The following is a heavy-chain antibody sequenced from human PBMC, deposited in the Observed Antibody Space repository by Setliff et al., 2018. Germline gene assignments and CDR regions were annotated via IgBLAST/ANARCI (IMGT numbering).Heavy chain of an antibody. Sequence: GASVKVSCKASGYSFSSNAFHWVRQAPGQTLEWMGWIHAGSSNTLYSQRFQDRITISRDTSATTVHMELSSLRSDDTAVYYCARMSTSGPHYDYWGQGTPVTVSS. V-gene: IGHV1-3*01. J-gene: IGHJ4*02. CDR3: ARMSTSGPHYDY. CDR2: IHAGSSNT. D-gene: IGHD2-8*02. CDR1: GYSFSSNA.